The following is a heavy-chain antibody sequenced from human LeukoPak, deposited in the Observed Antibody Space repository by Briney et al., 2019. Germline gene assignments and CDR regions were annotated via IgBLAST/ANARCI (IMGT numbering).Heavy chain of an antibody. V-gene: IGHV3-23*01. J-gene: IGHJ5*02. Sequence: PGGSLRLSCAASGFTFDDYAMHWVRQAPGKGLEWVSAIHSSGGTYYADSVKGRFTISRDTSKNTLYLQINSLRVEDTAVYYCIVFGDSNHWGQGTLVTVSS. CDR2: IHSSGGT. CDR1: GFTFDDYA. D-gene: IGHD4-17*01. CDR3: IVFGDSNH.